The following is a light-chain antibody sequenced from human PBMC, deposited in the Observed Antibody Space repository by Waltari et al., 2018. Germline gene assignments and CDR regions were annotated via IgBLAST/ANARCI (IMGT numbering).Light chain of an antibody. CDR1: NSNIGSNT. V-gene: IGLV1-44*01. CDR3: AAWDDSLNGVL. Sequence: QSVLTQPPSASGTPGQRVTISCSGSNSNIGSNTAHWYQQFPGTAPKLLIYRNNQWPSGVPDRFSGSSSGTSASLAISGLRSEDEADYYCAAWDDSLNGVLFGGGTKLTVL. J-gene: IGLJ2*01. CDR2: RNN.